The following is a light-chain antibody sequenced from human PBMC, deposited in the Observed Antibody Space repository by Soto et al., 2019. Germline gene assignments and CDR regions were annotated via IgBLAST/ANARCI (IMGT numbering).Light chain of an antibody. J-gene: IGKJ4*01. CDR2: AAS. Sequence: DIQMTQSPSSLSASVGDRVTITCRASESISSYLNWYQPKPGKAPKLXXYAASTLQSGVPSRFSGSGSGTDLTLTISSLQPEDFATYYCQQSYSTLTLTFGGGTKVDNK. CDR3: QQSYSTLTLT. CDR1: ESISSY. V-gene: IGKV1-39*01.